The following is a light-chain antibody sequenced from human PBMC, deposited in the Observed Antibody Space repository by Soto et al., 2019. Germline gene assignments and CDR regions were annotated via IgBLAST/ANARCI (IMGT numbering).Light chain of an antibody. J-gene: IGKJ5*01. Sequence: AIQVTQSPSSLSASVGDRVTITCRASQGIRNELSWYQQKPGKAPKFLIFAASNLQSGVPSRFSGSGSGTDFTLTISSLQPEDFATYYCQQYNSYPPTFGQGTRLEIK. CDR3: QQYNSYPPT. V-gene: IGKV1-6*01. CDR1: QGIRNE. CDR2: AAS.